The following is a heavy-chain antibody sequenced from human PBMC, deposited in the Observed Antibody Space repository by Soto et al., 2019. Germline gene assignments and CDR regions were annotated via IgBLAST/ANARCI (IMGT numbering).Heavy chain of an antibody. Sequence: QPGGSLRLSCAASGFTFSSYSMNWVRQAPGKGLEWVSYISSSSSTIYYADSVKGRLTISRDNAKNSLYLQMNSLRAEDTAVYYCARDPYIWGSHTPNWFDPWGQGTLVTVSS. J-gene: IGHJ5*02. CDR2: ISSSSSTI. CDR3: ARDPYIWGSHTPNWFDP. V-gene: IGHV3-48*01. CDR1: GFTFSSYS. D-gene: IGHD3-16*01.